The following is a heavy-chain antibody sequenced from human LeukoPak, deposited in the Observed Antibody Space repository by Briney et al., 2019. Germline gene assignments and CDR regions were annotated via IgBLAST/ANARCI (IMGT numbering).Heavy chain of an antibody. Sequence: PPGGSLRLSCAASGFTFSSYDMHWVRQATGKGLEWVSGIGKGGETYYSGSVKARCTISRENAQESLYLQMNSLRAGDTAVYYCVRGGDPDAFDIWGQGTMVTVSS. CDR2: IGKGGET. CDR1: GFTFSSYD. D-gene: IGHD2-21*01. V-gene: IGHV3-13*01. CDR3: VRGGDPDAFDI. J-gene: IGHJ3*02.